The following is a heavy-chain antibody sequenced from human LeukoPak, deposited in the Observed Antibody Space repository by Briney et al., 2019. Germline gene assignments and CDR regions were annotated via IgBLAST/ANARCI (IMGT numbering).Heavy chain of an antibody. J-gene: IGHJ4*02. CDR3: ATVLSRSGYDY. CDR1: GYTFTSYG. D-gene: IGHD2/OR15-2a*01. V-gene: IGHV1-24*01. Sequence: ASVTVSCTASGYTFTSYGISWVRQAPGQGLEWMGGFDPEDGETIYAQKFQGRVTMTEDTSTDTAYMELSSLRSEDTAVYYCATVLSRSGYDYWGQGTLVTVSS. CDR2: FDPEDGET.